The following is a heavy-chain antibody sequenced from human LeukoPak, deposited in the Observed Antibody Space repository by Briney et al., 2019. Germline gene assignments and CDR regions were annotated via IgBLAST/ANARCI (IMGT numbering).Heavy chain of an antibody. Sequence: GASVKVSCKASGYTFTGYYMHWVRQAPGQGLEWMGWINPNSDGTNSAQKFQGRVTMTRDTSISTVYMELSSLRPDDTAVYYCARKRIAAPIDYWGQEPWSPSPQ. D-gene: IGHD6-6*01. J-gene: IGHJ4*01. CDR3: ARKRIAAPIDY. CDR2: INPNSDGT. CDR1: GYTFTGYY. V-gene: IGHV1-2*02.